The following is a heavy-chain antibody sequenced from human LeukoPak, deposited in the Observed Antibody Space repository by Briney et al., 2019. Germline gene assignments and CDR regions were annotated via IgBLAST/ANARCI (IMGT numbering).Heavy chain of an antibody. Sequence: SETLSLTCTVSGGSISSGDYYWSWIRQPPGKGLEWIGYIYHSGSTFYNPSLLSRVTISIDTSNNQFSLNLNSVTAADTAVYYCARDRDSSGYYDYWGQGTLVTVSS. CDR2: IYHSGST. CDR3: ARDRDSSGYYDY. V-gene: IGHV4-30-4*01. D-gene: IGHD3-22*01. CDR1: GGSISSGDYY. J-gene: IGHJ4*02.